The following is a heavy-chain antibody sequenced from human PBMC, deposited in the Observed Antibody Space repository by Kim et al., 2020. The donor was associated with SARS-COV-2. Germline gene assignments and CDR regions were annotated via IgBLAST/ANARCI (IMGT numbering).Heavy chain of an antibody. CDR3: ASPPALCSSSSCYVNFQH. V-gene: IGHV4-39*07. D-gene: IGHD2-2*01. J-gene: IGHJ1*01. Sequence: SETLSLTCTVSGGSIGTSSYYWGWIRQPPGKGLEWIGSIYYSGSTYYYPSLKSRVTISVVTSKNQLSLNLSSVTAADTAVYYCASPPALCSSSSCYVNFQHWGQGSLVTVSS. CDR2: IYYSGST. CDR1: GGSIGTSSYY.